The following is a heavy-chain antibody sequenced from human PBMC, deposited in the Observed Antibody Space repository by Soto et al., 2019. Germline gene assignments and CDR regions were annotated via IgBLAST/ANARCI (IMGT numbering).Heavy chain of an antibody. V-gene: IGHV3-30-3*01. J-gene: IGHJ4*02. Sequence: PGGSLRLSCAASGFTFSSYAVHWVRQAPGKGLEWVAVISYDGSNKYYAGSVKGRFTISRDNSKNTLYLQMNSLRAEDTAVYYCARDYDILTGYYNVMLDYWGQGTLVTVSS. D-gene: IGHD3-9*01. CDR2: ISYDGSNK. CDR1: GFTFSSYA. CDR3: ARDYDILTGYYNVMLDY.